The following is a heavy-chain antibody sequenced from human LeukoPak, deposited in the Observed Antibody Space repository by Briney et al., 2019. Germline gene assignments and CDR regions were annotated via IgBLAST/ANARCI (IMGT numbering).Heavy chain of an antibody. Sequence: GGSLRLSCAVSGFRVTNDYMNWVRQAPGKGLEWVSAISGSGGSTYYADSVKGRFTISRDNSKNTLYLQMNSLRAEDAAVYYCAKDGAYRYYYDSSSYYFDYWGQGTLVTVSS. V-gene: IGHV3-23*01. J-gene: IGHJ4*02. CDR3: AKDGAYRYYYDSSSYYFDY. D-gene: IGHD3-22*01. CDR2: ISGSGGST. CDR1: GFRVTNDY.